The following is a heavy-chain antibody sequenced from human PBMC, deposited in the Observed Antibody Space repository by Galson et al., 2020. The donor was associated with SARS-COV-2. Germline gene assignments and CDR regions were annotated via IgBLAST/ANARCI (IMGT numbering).Heavy chain of an antibody. CDR2: VSHIGNT. Sequence: SETLSLTCAVSGGPFSGYYWIWIRQPPGKSLEWIGEVSHIGNTDYNPPLRIRVTISLDTSKNEFSLILNSVTAADTAVYYCARGQRDYSYGWDWGSYYYCMDVWGKGTTVIVSS. CDR3: ARGQRDYSYGWDWGSYYYCMDV. V-gene: IGHV4-34*01. J-gene: IGHJ6*03. D-gene: IGHD5-18*01. CDR1: GGPFSGYY.